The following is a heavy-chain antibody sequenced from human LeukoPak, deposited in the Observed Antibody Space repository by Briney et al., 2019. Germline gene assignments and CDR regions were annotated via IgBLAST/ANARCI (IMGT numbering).Heavy chain of an antibody. CDR2: IYYNGRT. J-gene: IGHJ4*02. CDR3: ARVSGWTTGRDYYFDY. CDR1: GGSISSGDYY. D-gene: IGHD1-1*01. V-gene: IGHV4-30-4*01. Sequence: PSETLSLTCTVSGGSISSGDYYWSWIRQPSGKGLEWIGYIYYNGRTYNNPSLKSRVTISVDTSKNQFSLNLSSVTAADTAVYYCARVSGWTTGRDYYFDYWGQGTLVTVSS.